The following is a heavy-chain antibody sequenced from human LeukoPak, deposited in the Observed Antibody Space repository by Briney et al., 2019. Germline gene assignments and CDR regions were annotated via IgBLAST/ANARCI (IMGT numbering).Heavy chain of an antibody. Sequence: GGSLRLSCAASGFTFSSYGVHWVRQAPGKGLEWVAVISYDGSNKYYADSVKGRFTISRDNSKNTLYLQMNSLRAEDTAVYYCAKDNYDILTGYPDYWGQGTLVTVSS. V-gene: IGHV3-30*18. CDR3: AKDNYDILTGYPDY. CDR1: GFTFSSYG. J-gene: IGHJ4*02. CDR2: ISYDGSNK. D-gene: IGHD3-9*01.